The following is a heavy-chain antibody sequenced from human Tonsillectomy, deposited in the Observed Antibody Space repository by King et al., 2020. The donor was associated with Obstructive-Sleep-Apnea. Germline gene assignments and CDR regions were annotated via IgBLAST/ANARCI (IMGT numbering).Heavy chain of an antibody. CDR1: GFTFTSSA. CDR3: AAGQNPYGVHAEY. Sequence: QLVQSGPEVKKPGTSVKVSCKASGFTFTSSAMQWVRQARGQRLDWIGWIGVGSVNTNYAQKFQERGTITRDMSTSPAYMELSSLSSEDTAVYYCAAGQNPYGVHAEYWGQGTLVTVSS. J-gene: IGHJ4*02. CDR2: IGVGSVNT. V-gene: IGHV1-58*02. D-gene: IGHD4-17*01.